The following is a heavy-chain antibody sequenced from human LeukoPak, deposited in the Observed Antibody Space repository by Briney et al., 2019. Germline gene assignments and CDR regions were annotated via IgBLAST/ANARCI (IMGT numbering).Heavy chain of an antibody. D-gene: IGHD5-18*01. V-gene: IGHV3-23*01. CDR3: AKDTASSWWYFDL. J-gene: IGHJ2*01. Sequence: GGSLRLSCAASGFTFSSYGMSWVRQAPGKGLEWVSAIGGSGGSTYYADSVKGRFTISRDNSKNTLYLQMNSLRAEDTAVYYCAKDTASSWWYFDLWGRGTLVTVSS. CDR2: IGGSGGST. CDR1: GFTFSSYG.